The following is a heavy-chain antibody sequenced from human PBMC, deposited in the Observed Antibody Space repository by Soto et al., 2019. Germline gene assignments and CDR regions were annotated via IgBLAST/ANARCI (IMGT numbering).Heavy chain of an antibody. V-gene: IGHV3-23*01. J-gene: IGHJ4*02. CDR2: ISGSGGST. D-gene: IGHD3-3*01. CDR1: GFTFSSYA. Sequence: GGSLRLSCAASGFTFSSYAMSWVRQAPGKGLEWVSAISGSGGSTYYADSVKGRFTISRDNSKNTLYLQMNSLRAEDTAVYYCAKVRDFWRPTTGPNFDYWGQGTLVTVSS. CDR3: AKVRDFWRPTTGPNFDY.